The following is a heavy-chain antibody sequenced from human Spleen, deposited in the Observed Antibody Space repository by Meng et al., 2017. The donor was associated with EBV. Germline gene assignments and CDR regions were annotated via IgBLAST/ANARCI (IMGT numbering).Heavy chain of an antibody. CDR1: GFTFNKQC. CDR2: IHTATGNP. V-gene: IGHV7-4-1*02. Sequence: QVRVVQSGSELKNPGASVNISCKTSGFTFNKQCINWVRQVPGQGPEWMGWIHTATGNPTYAQGFTGRFVFSLDTSVHTAYLQITSLKAEDTAVYYCARGTGTGWYDYWGQGTLVTVSS. CDR3: ARGTGTGWYDY. J-gene: IGHJ4*02. D-gene: IGHD1-7*01.